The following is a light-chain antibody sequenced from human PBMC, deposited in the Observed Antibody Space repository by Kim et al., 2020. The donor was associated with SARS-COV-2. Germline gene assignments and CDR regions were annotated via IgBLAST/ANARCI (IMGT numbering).Light chain of an antibody. J-gene: IGLJ3*02. CDR2: RND. CDR3: AAWDDSLSGPV. Sequence: QPVLTQPPSASGTPGQRVNISCSGSSSNIGRNYVYWYQQLPGTAPKLLVYRNDQRPSGVPDRFSGSKSGTSASLAISGLRSADEADYSCAAWDDSLSGPVFGGGTQLTVL. V-gene: IGLV1-47*01. CDR1: SSNIGRNY.